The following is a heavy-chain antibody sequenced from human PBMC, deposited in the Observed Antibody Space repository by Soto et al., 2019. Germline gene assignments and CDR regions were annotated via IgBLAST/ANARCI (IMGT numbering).Heavy chain of an antibody. D-gene: IGHD1-26*01. V-gene: IGHV3-15*01. J-gene: IGHJ6*02. CDR3: STDIGIYGLDI. Sequence: EVQLVESGGGFVQPGGSLRLSCVASRFSFTNAWLSWVRQAPGKGPEWVGRIKSKTDGGTADYAAPVKGRFTISRDDSQNTLYLHMDSLKTEDTALYHCSTDIGIYGLDIRGQGNTVTVSS. CDR1: RFSFTNAW. CDR2: IKSKTDGGTA.